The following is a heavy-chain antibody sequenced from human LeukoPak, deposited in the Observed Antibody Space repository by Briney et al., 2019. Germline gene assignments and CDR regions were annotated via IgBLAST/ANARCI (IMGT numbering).Heavy chain of an antibody. D-gene: IGHD3-9*01. CDR3: ASGSYYDILTGYYMVAFDI. J-gene: IGHJ3*02. CDR2: IYYSGST. CDR1: GGSISSGGYY. V-gene: IGHV4-31*03. Sequence: SGTLSLTCTVSGGSISSGGYYWSWIRQHPGKGLEWIGYIYYSGSTYYNPSLKSRVTISVDTSKNQFSLKLSSVTAADAAVYYCASGSYYDILTGYYMVAFDIWGQGTMVTVSS.